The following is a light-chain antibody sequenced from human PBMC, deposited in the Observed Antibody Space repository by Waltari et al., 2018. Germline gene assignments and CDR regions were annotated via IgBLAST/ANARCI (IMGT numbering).Light chain of an antibody. CDR1: SSNIGAGYD. CDR2: GNS. CDR3: QSYDSSLSGANYV. J-gene: IGLJ1*01. V-gene: IGLV1-40*01. Sequence: QSVLTQPPSVSGAPGQRVTISCTGSSSNIGAGYDVHWYQQLPGTAPKLLIFGNSNRPSGVPDRFSGSTSGTSDSLAITGVQAEDEADDYCQSYDSSLSGANYVFGTGTKVTVL.